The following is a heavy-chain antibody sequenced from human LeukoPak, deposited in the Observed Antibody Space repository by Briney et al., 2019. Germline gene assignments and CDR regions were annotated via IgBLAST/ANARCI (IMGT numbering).Heavy chain of an antibody. CDR3: AKVGRVVGAALVLGPEYYFDY. CDR1: GFTFSSYW. Sequence: GGSLRLSCAASGFTFSSYWMSWVRQAPGKGLEWVANIKQDGSEKYYVDSVKGRFTISRDNSKNTLYLQMNSLRAEDTAVYYCAKVGRVVGAALVLGPEYYFDYWGQGTLVTVSS. V-gene: IGHV3-7*03. CDR2: IKQDGSEK. D-gene: IGHD1-26*01. J-gene: IGHJ4*02.